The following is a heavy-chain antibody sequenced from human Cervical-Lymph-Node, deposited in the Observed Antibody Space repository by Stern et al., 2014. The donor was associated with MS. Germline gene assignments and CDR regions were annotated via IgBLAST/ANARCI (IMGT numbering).Heavy chain of an antibody. Sequence: EVQLVESGGGLVQPGGSLRLSCAASGFTFSTYSMNWVRQAPGKGLEWLSCITSSRSAIYYADSVKGRFTISRDNAKNSLYLQMDSLRDEDTAVYYCARDRYYYGSGSSYNVPFDSWGKGTLVTVSS. V-gene: IGHV3-48*02. J-gene: IGHJ4*02. CDR1: GFTFSTYS. D-gene: IGHD3-10*01. CDR3: ARDRYYYGSGSSYNVPFDS. CDR2: ITSSRSAI.